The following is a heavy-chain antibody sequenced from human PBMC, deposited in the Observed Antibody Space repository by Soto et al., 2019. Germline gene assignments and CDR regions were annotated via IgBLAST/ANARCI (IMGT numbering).Heavy chain of an antibody. J-gene: IGHJ6*02. V-gene: IGHV1-69*06. D-gene: IGHD3-10*01. CDR1: GGTFSSYA. Sequence: GASVKVSCKASGGTFSSYAISWVRQAPGQGLEWMGGIIPIFGTANYAQKFQGRVTITADKSTSTAYMELSSLRSEDTAVYYCAISKGFPPPYGMDVWRQGTTVTVSS. CDR3: AISKGFPPPYGMDV. CDR2: IIPIFGTA.